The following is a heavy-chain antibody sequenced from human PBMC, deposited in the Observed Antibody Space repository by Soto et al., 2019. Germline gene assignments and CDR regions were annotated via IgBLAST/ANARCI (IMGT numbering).Heavy chain of an antibody. D-gene: IGHD2-15*01. J-gene: IGHJ4*02. CDR2: ISGSGATT. V-gene: IGHV3-23*01. CDR3: AKDKDTTFSPQDY. Sequence: PGGSLRLSCAASGFTFSNYAMSWVRQAPGKGLEWVSAISGSGATTYYADSVKGRFTISRDNSKNTLYLQMNSLRAEDTAVYFCAKDKDTTFSPQDYWGQGTLVTVSS. CDR1: GFTFSNYA.